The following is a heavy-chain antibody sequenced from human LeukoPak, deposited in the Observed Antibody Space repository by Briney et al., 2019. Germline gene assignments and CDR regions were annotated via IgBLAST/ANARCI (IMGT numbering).Heavy chain of an antibody. CDR3: ARLSIAAAARIPYHYSGMDV. CDR1: GGSFSAYY. CDR2: INHSGST. D-gene: IGHD6-13*01. V-gene: IGHV4-34*01. J-gene: IGHJ6*02. Sequence: SETLSLTCAVYGGSFSAYYWSWIRQPPGKGLEWVGEINHSGSTNYNPSLKSRVTMSVDTSKYQFSLRLSSVTAADTAVYYCARLSIAAAARIPYHYSGMDVWGQGTTVTVSS.